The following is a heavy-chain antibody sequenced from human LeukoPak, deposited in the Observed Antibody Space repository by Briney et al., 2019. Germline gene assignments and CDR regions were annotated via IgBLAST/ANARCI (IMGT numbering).Heavy chain of an antibody. V-gene: IGHV3-30*18. Sequence: GVSLRLSCAASGFTFSSYGRHWLRQAPGKGLEGVAVISYGGSNKDYADSVKGRFTISGDKSKNTLDLQMNSLTDEDPPVYYCAKDRSVGRGVTVSSYFDYWGQGTLVPVSS. J-gene: IGHJ4*02. D-gene: IGHD3-16*02. CDR3: AKDRSVGRGVTVSSYFDY. CDR2: ISYGGSNK. CDR1: GFTFSSYG.